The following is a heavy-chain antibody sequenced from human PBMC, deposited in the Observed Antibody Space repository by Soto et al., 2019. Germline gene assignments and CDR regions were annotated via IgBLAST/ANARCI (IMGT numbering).Heavy chain of an antibody. CDR3: ARDSDADVGTFDY. CDR2: ISSSSSTI. D-gene: IGHD7-27*01. CDR1: GFTFSSYS. J-gene: IGHJ4*02. Sequence: GGSLRLSCAASGFTFSSYSMNWVRQAPGKGLEWVSYISSSSSTIYYADSVKGRFTISRDNAKNSLYLQMNSLRAEDTAVYYCARDSDADVGTFDYWGQGTLVTVSS. V-gene: IGHV3-48*01.